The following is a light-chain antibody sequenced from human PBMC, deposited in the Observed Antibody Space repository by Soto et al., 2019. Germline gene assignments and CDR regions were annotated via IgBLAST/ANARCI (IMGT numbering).Light chain of an antibody. CDR2: EVS. Sequence: QSVLTQPASVSGSPGQSITISCTGTSSDVGAFNYVSWYQQRPGKAPKLMIYEVSDRPSGVSNRFSGSKSGNTASLTISGLHAEDEADYYCSSYTSSTTAYVFGTGTKVTVL. J-gene: IGLJ1*01. CDR3: SSYTSSTTAYV. CDR1: SSDVGAFNY. V-gene: IGLV2-14*01.